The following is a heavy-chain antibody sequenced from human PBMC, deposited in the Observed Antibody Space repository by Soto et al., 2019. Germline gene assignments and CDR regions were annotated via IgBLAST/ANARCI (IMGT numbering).Heavy chain of an antibody. Sequence: PGGPLRLSCPASGFTFRSYSMNWVRQAPGKGLEWVSAISSSGSYIYYAASVKGRVTLSRDNAKNSLYLQMNSRRAKDTDVYHCARDREIVVADAFDIWGQGTMVTVSS. CDR2: ISSSGSYI. CDR1: GFTFRSYS. V-gene: IGHV3-21*01. D-gene: IGHD3-22*01. CDR3: ARDREIVVADAFDI. J-gene: IGHJ3*02.